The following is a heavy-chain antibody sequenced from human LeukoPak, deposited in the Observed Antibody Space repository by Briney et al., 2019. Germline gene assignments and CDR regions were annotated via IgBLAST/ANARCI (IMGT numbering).Heavy chain of an antibody. CDR2: IVGSGGST. J-gene: IGHJ4*02. Sequence: GGSLRLSCAASGFTFNNFAMNWVRQAPGKGLEWVSTIVGSGGSTFYADSVKGRFTISRDTPKDTLYLQMNSLRADDTAVYYCAKPPRQGFFFDYWGQGTLVTVSS. CDR3: AKPPRQGFFFDY. CDR1: GFTFNNFA. V-gene: IGHV3-23*01.